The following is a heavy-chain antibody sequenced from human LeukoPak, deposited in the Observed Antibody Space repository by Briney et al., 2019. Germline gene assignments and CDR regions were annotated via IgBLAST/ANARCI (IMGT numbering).Heavy chain of an antibody. CDR3: ARQFHGSGYVDDL. Sequence: SETLSLTCSVSGGSISSISYYWGWIRRPPGKGLECIASIYYSGTTHYNPSLSSRVTMSVDTSKNQFSLKLSAVTAADTAVYYCARQFHGSGYVDDLWGQGTLVTVSS. CDR1: GGSISSISYY. J-gene: IGHJ5*02. CDR2: IYYSGTT. V-gene: IGHV4-39*01. D-gene: IGHD3-22*01.